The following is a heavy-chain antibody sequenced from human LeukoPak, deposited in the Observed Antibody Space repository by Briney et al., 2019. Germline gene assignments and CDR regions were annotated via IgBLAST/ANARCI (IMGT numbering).Heavy chain of an antibody. CDR1: GGSFSGYY. V-gene: IGHV4-34*01. CDR3: ASGGYCSGGSCYSPPAY. D-gene: IGHD2-15*01. Sequence: SETLSLTCAVYGGSFSGYYWSWVRQPPGKGLEWIGEINHSGSTNYNPSLKSRVTISVGTSKNQFSLKLSSVTAADTAVYYCASGGYCSGGSCYSPPAYWGQGTLVTVSS. CDR2: INHSGST. J-gene: IGHJ4*02.